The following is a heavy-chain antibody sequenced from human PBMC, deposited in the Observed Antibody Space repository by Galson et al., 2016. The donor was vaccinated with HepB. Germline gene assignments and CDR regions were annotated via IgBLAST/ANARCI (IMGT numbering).Heavy chain of an antibody. J-gene: IGHJ4*02. D-gene: IGHD2/OR15-2a*01. CDR1: GDSVSSINAA. V-gene: IGHV6-1*01. Sequence: CAISGDSVSSINAAWIWIRQSPSRGLEWLGRTYYRSKWYYDYAVSVKSRMTINPDTSKNQLSLHLTSVTPEDTAVYYCARDRASWDAQNTGNYDYWGQGTLVTVSS. CDR3: ARDRASWDAQNTGNYDY. CDR2: TYYRSKWYY.